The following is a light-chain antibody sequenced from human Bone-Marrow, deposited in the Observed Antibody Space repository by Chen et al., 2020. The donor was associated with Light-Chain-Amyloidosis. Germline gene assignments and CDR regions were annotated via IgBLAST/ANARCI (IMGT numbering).Light chain of an antibody. CDR1: DLPTKY. CDR3: QSADSSGTYEVI. CDR2: RDT. J-gene: IGLJ2*01. Sequence: VSVSPGQTARITCSGDDLPTKYAYWYQQKPGLASVLVIHRDTERPSGISERFSGSNSGTTATLTISGVQAEDEADYHCQSADSSGTYEVIFGGGTKLTVL. V-gene: IGLV3-25*03.